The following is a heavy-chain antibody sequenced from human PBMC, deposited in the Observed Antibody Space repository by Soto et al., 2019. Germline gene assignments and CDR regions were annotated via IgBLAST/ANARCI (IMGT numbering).Heavy chain of an antibody. Sequence: QVQLVESGGGVVQPGRSLRLSCAASGFTFSSYGMHWVRQAPGKGLEWVAVISYDGSNKYYADSVKGRFTISRDNSKNTLYLQMNSLRAEDTAVYYCAKDLEYSSSSAQSRYYYYYYGMDVWGQGTTVTVSS. D-gene: IGHD6-6*01. CDR3: AKDLEYSSSSAQSRYYYYYYGMDV. CDR2: ISYDGSNK. V-gene: IGHV3-30*18. CDR1: GFTFSSYG. J-gene: IGHJ6*02.